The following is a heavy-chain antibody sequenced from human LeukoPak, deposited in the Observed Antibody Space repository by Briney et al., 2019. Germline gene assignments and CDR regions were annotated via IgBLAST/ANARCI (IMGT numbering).Heavy chain of an antibody. CDR2: IIPIFGTA. J-gene: IGHJ4*02. D-gene: IGHD3-22*01. CDR3: ARDRLSYYDSSGYLHYFDY. V-gene: IGHV1-69*13. CDR1: GGTFSSYA. Sequence: SVKVSCKASGGTFSSYAISWVRQAPGQGLEWMGGIIPIFGTANYAQKFQGRVTITADESTSTAYMELSSLRSEDTAVYYCARDRLSYYDSSGYLHYFDYWGQGTLVTVSS.